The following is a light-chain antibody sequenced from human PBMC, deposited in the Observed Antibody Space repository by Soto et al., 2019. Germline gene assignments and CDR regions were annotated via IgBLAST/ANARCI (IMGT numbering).Light chain of an antibody. Sequence: EIVLTQSPATLSLSPGERATLSCRASQSISTYLAWYQQKPGQPPRLLIYDASYRATGIPARFSGSGSGTDFTLTISSLEPEDFAVYYCQQRSSCPLTFGGGTKVDIK. V-gene: IGKV3-11*01. CDR2: DAS. CDR3: QQRSSCPLT. J-gene: IGKJ4*01. CDR1: QSISTY.